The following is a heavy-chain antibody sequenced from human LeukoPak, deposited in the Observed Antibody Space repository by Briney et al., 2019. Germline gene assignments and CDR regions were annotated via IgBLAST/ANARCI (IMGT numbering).Heavy chain of an antibody. CDR1: GDSFTTFW. CDR3: ARDPYCSSTSCYYDY. V-gene: IGHV5-51*01. D-gene: IGHD2-2*01. J-gene: IGHJ4*02. Sequence: GESLKISCQGSGDSFTTFWIGWLRQMPGKGLEWMGLIYPADSHTTYSPSFQGQVTISADKSISTAYLQWSSLRAEDTAVYYCARDPYCSSTSCYYDYWGQGTLVTVSS. CDR2: IYPADSHT.